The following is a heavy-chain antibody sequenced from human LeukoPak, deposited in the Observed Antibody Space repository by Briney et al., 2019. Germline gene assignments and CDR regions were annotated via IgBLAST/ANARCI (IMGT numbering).Heavy chain of an antibody. D-gene: IGHD3-10*01. V-gene: IGHV4-38-2*01. J-gene: IGHJ4*02. CDR2: FYHGGNT. Sequence: SETLSLTCAVSGYSISSGNSWGWIRPAPGKGLGWIGSFYHGGNTDYNPSLKSRVTMSVDTSKNQFSLKLNSVTVPDTAGYYYASEKNGSPADYSGQGTLVTVSS. CDR3: ASEKNGSPADY. CDR1: GYSISSGNS.